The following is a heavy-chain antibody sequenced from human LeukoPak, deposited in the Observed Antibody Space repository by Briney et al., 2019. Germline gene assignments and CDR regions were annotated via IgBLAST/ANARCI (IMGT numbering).Heavy chain of an antibody. D-gene: IGHD3-22*01. CDR2: IKQDRSEK. J-gene: IGHJ4*02. V-gene: IGHV3-7*02. CDR1: GFTFSTSW. CDR3: ARGDYYDRRFDN. Sequence: GGSLRLSCSASGFTFSTSWMNWVRQAPGKGLEWVADIKQDRSEKYYVDSVKGRFTISRDNAKNSLYLHLNSLRAEDTAVYYCARGDYYDRRFDNWGQGTLVTVSS.